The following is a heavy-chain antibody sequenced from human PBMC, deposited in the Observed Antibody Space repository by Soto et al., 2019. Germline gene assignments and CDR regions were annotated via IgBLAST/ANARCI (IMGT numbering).Heavy chain of an antibody. V-gene: IGHV6-1*01. D-gene: IGHD6-13*01. J-gene: IGHJ6*02. CDR2: TYYRSKWYN. CDR1: GDSVSSNSAA. CDR3: AREDSAAAAGTHLSYYYYGMDV. Sequence: SQTLSLTCAISGDSVSSNSAAWNWIRQSPSRGLEWLGRTYYRSKWYNDYAVSVKSRITINPDTSKNQFSLQLNSVTPEDTAVYYCAREDSAAAAGTHLSYYYYGMDVCGQGTTVTVSS.